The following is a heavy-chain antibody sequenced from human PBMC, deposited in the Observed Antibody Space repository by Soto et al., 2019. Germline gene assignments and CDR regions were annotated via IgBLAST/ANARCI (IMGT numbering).Heavy chain of an antibody. V-gene: IGHV3-13*01. Sequence: EGQLVESGGGLVQPGGSLRLSCAASGFTLSSLDMHWVRQPTGKGLEWVSGIGTDGDTYYADSVKGRFTISRENAENPVSLQMSSLRVGDTAVYYCVRGAMDVWGKGTTVIVSS. CDR1: GFTLSSLD. CDR3: VRGAMDV. J-gene: IGHJ6*03. CDR2: IGTDGDT.